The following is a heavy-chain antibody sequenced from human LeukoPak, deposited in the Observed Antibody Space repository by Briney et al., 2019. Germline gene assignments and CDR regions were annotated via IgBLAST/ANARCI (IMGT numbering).Heavy chain of an antibody. Sequence: GGSLRLSCAASGFTFSSNWMHWVRQAPGKGLVWVSRINSDGSSTNYADSVKGRFTISRDNAKNTLYLQMNSLRAEDTAVYYCARGYYSASRIDYWGQGTLVTVSS. CDR3: ARGYYSASRIDY. D-gene: IGHD2-8*01. J-gene: IGHJ4*02. CDR2: INSDGSST. CDR1: GFTFSSNW. V-gene: IGHV3-74*01.